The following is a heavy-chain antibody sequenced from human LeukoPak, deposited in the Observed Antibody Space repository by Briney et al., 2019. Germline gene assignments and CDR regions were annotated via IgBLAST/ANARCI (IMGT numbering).Heavy chain of an antibody. J-gene: IGHJ4*02. CDR1: GRSIVSTTYY. V-gene: IGHV4-39*07. D-gene: IGHD3-22*01. Sequence: PSETLSLTCSVSGRSIVSTTYYWGWIRQPPGKGLEWVGNVFYSGSTYYNPSLKSRLTILPDTSKNQLSLKLNSVTAADTAVYYCVRVSATLCTRSSCSPGNRSDFWGQGTLVTVSS. CDR3: VRVSATLCTRSSCSPGNRSDF. CDR2: VFYSGST.